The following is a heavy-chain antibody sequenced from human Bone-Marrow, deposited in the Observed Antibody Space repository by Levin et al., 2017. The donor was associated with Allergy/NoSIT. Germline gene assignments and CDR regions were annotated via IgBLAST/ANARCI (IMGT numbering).Heavy chain of an antibody. D-gene: IGHD7-27*01. V-gene: IGHV3-23*01. J-gene: IGHJ4*02. CDR3: AKRGPNWGFFDY. Sequence: PGESLKISCATSGFTFSGYVMCWVRQSPGKRLEWVSAIVGGGDTTYYADSVKGRFTISRDNSKNTLYLQMNSLKDDDTAVYYCAKRGPNWGFFDYWGQGTLVTVAS. CDR1: GFTFSGYV. CDR2: IVGGGDTT.